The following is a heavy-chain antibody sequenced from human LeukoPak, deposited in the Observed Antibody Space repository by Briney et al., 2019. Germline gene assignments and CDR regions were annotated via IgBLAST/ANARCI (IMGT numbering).Heavy chain of an antibody. CDR2: IYTSGST. J-gene: IGHJ6*02. CDR3: ARDAPLVPAAIPDFYYYYYYGMDV. D-gene: IGHD2-2*02. V-gene: IGHV4-4*07. Sequence: SETLSLTCTVSGGPISSYYWSWIRQPAGKGLEWIGRIYTSGSTNYNPSLKSRVTMSVDTSKNQFSLKLSSVTAADTAVYYCARDAPLVPAAIPDFYYYYYYGMDVWGQGTTVTVSS. CDR1: GGPISSYY.